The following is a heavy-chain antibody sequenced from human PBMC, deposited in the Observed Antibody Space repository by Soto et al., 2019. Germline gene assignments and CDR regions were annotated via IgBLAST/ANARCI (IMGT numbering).Heavy chain of an antibody. CDR2: ISSSSSTI. D-gene: IGHD1-26*01. Sequence: GGSLRLSCAASGFTFSSYSMNWVRQAPGKGLEWVSYISSSSSTIYYADSVKGRFTISRDNAKNSLYLQMNSLRDEDTAVYYCARDKGGSYSPPGAFDIWGQGTMVTVSS. J-gene: IGHJ3*02. CDR3: ARDKGGSYSPPGAFDI. CDR1: GFTFSSYS. V-gene: IGHV3-48*02.